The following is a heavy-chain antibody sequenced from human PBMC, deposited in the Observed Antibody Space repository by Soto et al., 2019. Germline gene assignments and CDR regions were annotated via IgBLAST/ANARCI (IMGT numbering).Heavy chain of an antibody. CDR1: GGTFSSYA. J-gene: IGHJ3*02. V-gene: IGHV1-69*13. Sequence: VKVSCKASGGTFSSYAISWVRQAPGQGLEWMGGIIPIFGTANYAQKFQGRVTITADESTSTAYMELSSLRSEDTAVYYCARDLPSSIAARLDIWGQGTMVTVSS. D-gene: IGHD6-6*01. CDR2: IIPIFGTA. CDR3: ARDLPSSIAARLDI.